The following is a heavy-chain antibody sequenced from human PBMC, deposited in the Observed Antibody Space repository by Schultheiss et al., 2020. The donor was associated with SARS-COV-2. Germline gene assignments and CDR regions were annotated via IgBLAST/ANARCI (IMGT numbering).Heavy chain of an antibody. Sequence: LSLTCTVSGGSISSYYWSWIRQPAGKGLEWIGRIYTSGSTNYNPSLKSRVTMSVDTSKNQFSLKLSSVTAADTAVYYCARAWDYYDSSGYYDYFDYWGQGTLVTVSS. J-gene: IGHJ4*02. V-gene: IGHV4-4*07. CDR2: IYTSGST. D-gene: IGHD3-22*01. CDR3: ARAWDYYDSSGYYDYFDY. CDR1: GGSISSYY.